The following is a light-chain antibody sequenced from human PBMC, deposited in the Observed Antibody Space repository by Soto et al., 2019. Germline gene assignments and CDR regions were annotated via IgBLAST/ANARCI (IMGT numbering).Light chain of an antibody. CDR1: QGISNY. V-gene: IGKV1-9*01. CDR2: PTS. J-gene: IGKJ5*01. CDR3: QQRSSWIT. Sequence: DIQLTQSPSFLSASVGDRVTITCRASQGISNYLAWYQQEPGKAPKLLMYPTSTLQSGVPSRFSGSGSGTEFTLTISSLEPEDFAVYYCQQRSSWITFGQGTRLEIK.